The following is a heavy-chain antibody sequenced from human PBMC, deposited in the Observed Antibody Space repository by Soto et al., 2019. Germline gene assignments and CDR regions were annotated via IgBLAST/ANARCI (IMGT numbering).Heavy chain of an antibody. CDR1: GFNFSSHW. CDR2: IKQDGSEK. V-gene: IGHV3-7*03. Sequence: GGSLRLSCAASGFNFSSHWMSWVRQAPGKGLEWVANIKQDGSEKYYVDSVKGRFTISRDNAKNSLYVQMNSLRAEDTAVYYCVREGLITSWFAPWGQGTLVTVSS. D-gene: IGHD3-10*01. J-gene: IGHJ5*02. CDR3: VREGLITSWFAP.